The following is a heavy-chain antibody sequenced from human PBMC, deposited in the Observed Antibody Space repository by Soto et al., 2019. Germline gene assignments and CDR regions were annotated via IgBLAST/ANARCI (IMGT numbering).Heavy chain of an antibody. CDR2: IYYDGNT. V-gene: IGHV4-39*07. Sequence: TSETLSLTCSVSGGSISSSGDYWGWIRQPPGKGLECIGNIYYDGNTYYNPSLKSRVTISVDTSKNQFSLKLSSVTAADTAVYYCAREAIRVGVRGVITPNWFDPWGQGTLVTVSS. CDR1: GGSISSSGDY. J-gene: IGHJ5*02. D-gene: IGHD3-10*01. CDR3: AREAIRVGVRGVITPNWFDP.